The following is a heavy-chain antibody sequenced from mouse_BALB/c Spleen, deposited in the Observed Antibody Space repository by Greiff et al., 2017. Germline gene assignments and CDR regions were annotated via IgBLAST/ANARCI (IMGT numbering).Heavy chain of an antibody. CDR3: ARSYYEVGMDY. CDR2: INPGSGGT. CDR1: GYAFTNYL. D-gene: IGHD1-1*01. Sequence: VKLQESGAELVRPGTSVKVSCKASGYAFTNYLIEWVKQRPGQGLEWIGVINPGSGGTNYNEKFKGKATLTADKSSSTAYMQLSSLTSDDSAVYFCARSYYEVGMDYWGQGTSVTVSS. J-gene: IGHJ4*01. V-gene: IGHV1-54*01.